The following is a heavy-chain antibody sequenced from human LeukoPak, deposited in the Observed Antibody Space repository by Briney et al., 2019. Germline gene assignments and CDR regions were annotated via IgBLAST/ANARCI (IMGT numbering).Heavy chain of an antibody. Sequence: SVKVSCKASGGTFSSYAISWVRQAPGQGLEWMGRIIPILGIANYAQKFQGRVTITADKSTSTAYMELSSLRSEDTAVYYCARGLMVAAKPCYYYYGMDVWGQGTTVTVSS. CDR1: GGTFSSYA. CDR3: ARGLMVAAKPCYYYYGMDV. J-gene: IGHJ6*02. D-gene: IGHD2-15*01. CDR2: IIPILGIA. V-gene: IGHV1-69*04.